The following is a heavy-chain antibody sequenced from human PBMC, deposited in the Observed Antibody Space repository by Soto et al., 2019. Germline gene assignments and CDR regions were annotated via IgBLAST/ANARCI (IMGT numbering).Heavy chain of an antibody. V-gene: IGHV4-30-4*01. D-gene: IGHD1-26*01. CDR3: VTVNLVGAAYYFDY. CDR1: GGSIRNGDYY. Sequence: SETLSLTCTVSGGSIRNGDYYWGWIRQPPGKGLEWIGYVYYSGTTYSHPSLNSRVSISVDTSENQFSLRLNSVTAADTAVYYCVTVNLVGAAYYFDYWGLGTLVTVSS. J-gene: IGHJ4*02. CDR2: VYYSGTT.